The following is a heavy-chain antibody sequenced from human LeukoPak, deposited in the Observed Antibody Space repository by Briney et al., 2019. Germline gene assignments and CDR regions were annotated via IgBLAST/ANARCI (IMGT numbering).Heavy chain of an antibody. Sequence: AGSLRLSCAASGFTFSSHWMSWVRQAPGEGLEWVANVNLDGSDKYYVDSVKGRFTISRDNAKNSLYLQMSSLRGEDTAVYYCARDHRGLFDYWGQGTLVPVSS. V-gene: IGHV3-7*04. CDR3: ARDHRGLFDY. CDR1: GFTFSSHW. D-gene: IGHD3-10*01. J-gene: IGHJ4*02. CDR2: VNLDGSDK.